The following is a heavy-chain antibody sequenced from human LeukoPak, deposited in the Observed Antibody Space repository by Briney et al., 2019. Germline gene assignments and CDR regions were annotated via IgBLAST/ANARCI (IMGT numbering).Heavy chain of an antibody. CDR2: IYYSGST. J-gene: IGHJ4*01. D-gene: IGHD6-19*01. Sequence: SETLSLTCTVSGYSISSCSYYWGWIRQSPGKDLEWIGSIYYSGSTHYNPSLKSRVTISVDTSKKQFSLKLSSVTAADTAVYYCARNCSGWSFDYWGQGTLVTVSS. CDR1: GYSISSCSYY. CDR3: ARNCSGWSFDY. V-gene: IGHV4-39*01.